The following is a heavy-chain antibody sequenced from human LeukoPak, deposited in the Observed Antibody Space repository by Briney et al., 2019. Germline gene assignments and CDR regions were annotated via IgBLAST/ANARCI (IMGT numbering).Heavy chain of an antibody. J-gene: IGHJ4*02. CDR2: ISSSGSTI. V-gene: IGHV3-48*03. CDR1: GFTFSSYE. CDR3: AKLGVTMVRGVIPHVYYFDY. D-gene: IGHD3-10*01. Sequence: GGSLRLSCAASGFTFSSYEMNWVRQAPGKGLEWVSYISSSGSTIYYADSVKGRFTISRDNSKNTLYLQMNSLRAEDTAVYYCAKLGVTMVRGVIPHVYYFDYWGQGTLVTVSS.